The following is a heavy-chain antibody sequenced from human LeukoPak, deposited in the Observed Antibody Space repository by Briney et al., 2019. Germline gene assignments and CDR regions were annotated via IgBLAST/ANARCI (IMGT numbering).Heavy chain of an antibody. CDR3: ARGITYYYGSGSYYQDY. Sequence: SETLSLTCTVSGGSISSSSYYWGWIRQPPGKGLEWIGSIYYSGSTYYNPSLKSRVTISVDTSKNQFSLKLSSVTAADTAVYYCARGITYYYGSGSYYQDYWGQGTLVTVSS. CDR2: IYYSGST. D-gene: IGHD3-10*01. CDR1: GGSISSSSYY. J-gene: IGHJ4*02. V-gene: IGHV4-39*07.